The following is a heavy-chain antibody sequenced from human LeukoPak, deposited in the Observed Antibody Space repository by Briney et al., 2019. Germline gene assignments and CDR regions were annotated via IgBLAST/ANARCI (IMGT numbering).Heavy chain of an antibody. Sequence: SETLSLTCTVSGGSISSYYWSWIRQPAGKGLEWIGRIYTSGSTNHNPSLKSRVTMSVDTSKNQFSLKLSSVTAADTAVYYCAASRASSGTYYYLVNYWGQGTLVTVSS. CDR1: GGSISSYY. CDR2: IYTSGST. V-gene: IGHV4-4*07. J-gene: IGHJ4*02. CDR3: AASRASSGTYYYLVNY. D-gene: IGHD3-10*01.